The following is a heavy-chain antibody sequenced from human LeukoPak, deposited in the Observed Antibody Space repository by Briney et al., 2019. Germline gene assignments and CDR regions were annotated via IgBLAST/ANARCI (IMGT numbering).Heavy chain of an antibody. CDR2: IYYSGST. CDR1: GGSISTYY. Sequence: SETLSLTCTVSGGSISTYYWTWIRQPPGKGLELIGYIYYSGSTNYNPSLKSRVTISVDTSKNQFSLKLSSVTAADTAVYYCARGLDSGYTYWGQGTLVTVSS. J-gene: IGHJ4*02. V-gene: IGHV4-59*08. D-gene: IGHD5-12*01. CDR3: ARGLDSGYTY.